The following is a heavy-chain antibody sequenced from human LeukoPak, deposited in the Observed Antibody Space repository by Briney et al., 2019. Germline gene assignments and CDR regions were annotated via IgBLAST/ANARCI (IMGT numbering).Heavy chain of an antibody. CDR1: GFTFSTCA. D-gene: IGHD3-3*01. Sequence: GGSLRLSCAASGFTFSTCAMTWVRQAPGKGLEWVSAITDSGGSKFYADSVKGRFSISRDNSKNTVYLQMTSLRAEDTAVYYCAKLGVFDPFDIWGQGTMVTVS. J-gene: IGHJ3*02. CDR2: ITDSGGSK. CDR3: AKLGVFDPFDI. V-gene: IGHV3-23*01.